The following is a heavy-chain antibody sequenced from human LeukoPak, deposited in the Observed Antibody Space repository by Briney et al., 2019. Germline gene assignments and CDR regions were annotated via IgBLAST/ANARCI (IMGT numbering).Heavy chain of an antibody. CDR1: GYTFTSYA. CDR3: ARAECSSTDCFVDYYFYGMDV. Sequence: GASVKVSCKASGYTFTSYAMHWVRQAPGQRLEWMGWINAGNGNTKYSQKFQGRVTITRDTSASTAYMELSSLRSEDTAVYYCARAECSSTDCFVDYYFYGMDVWGQGTTVTVSS. V-gene: IGHV1-3*01. D-gene: IGHD2-2*01. J-gene: IGHJ6*02. CDR2: INAGNGNT.